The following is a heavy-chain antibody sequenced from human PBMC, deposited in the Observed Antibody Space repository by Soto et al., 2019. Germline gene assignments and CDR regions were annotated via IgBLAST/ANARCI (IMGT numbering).Heavy chain of an antibody. Sequence: GGSLRLSCAASGFTFSSYWMHWARQAPGKGLVWVSRIHSDGSITSYADSVKGRFTISRDNAKNTLYLQMNSLRVEDTGVYYCAKDSWYFDLWSQGSQVTVSS. CDR1: GFTFSSYW. CDR3: AKDSWYFDL. J-gene: IGHJ4*02. V-gene: IGHV3-74*01. CDR2: IHSDGSIT. D-gene: IGHD6-13*01.